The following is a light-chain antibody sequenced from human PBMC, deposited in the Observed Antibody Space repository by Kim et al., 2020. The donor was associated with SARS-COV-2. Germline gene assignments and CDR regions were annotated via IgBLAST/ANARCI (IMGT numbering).Light chain of an antibody. Sequence: DIQMTQSPSSLSAPIGDRVTITCRASQAISKYLAWYQQKPGKAPKLLIYAASTLQSGVPSRFSGSGSGTDFTLTISSLQPEDVATYYGQKYSGAPWTFGQGTKVEIK. J-gene: IGKJ1*01. CDR2: AAS. V-gene: IGKV1-27*01. CDR1: QAISKY. CDR3: QKYSGAPWT.